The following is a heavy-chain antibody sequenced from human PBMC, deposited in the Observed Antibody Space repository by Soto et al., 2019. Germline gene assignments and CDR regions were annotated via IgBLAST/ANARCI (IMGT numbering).Heavy chain of an antibody. Sequence: AGGSLRLSCAASGFTFSSYGMHWVRQAPGKGLEWVAVIWYDGSNKYYADSVKGRFTISRDNSKNTLYLQMNSLRAEDTAVYYCASRGSITIFGVVPLPEIWGQGTLVTVSS. J-gene: IGHJ3*02. CDR1: GFTFSSYG. D-gene: IGHD3-3*01. V-gene: IGHV3-33*01. CDR3: ASRGSITIFGVVPLPEI. CDR2: IWYDGSNK.